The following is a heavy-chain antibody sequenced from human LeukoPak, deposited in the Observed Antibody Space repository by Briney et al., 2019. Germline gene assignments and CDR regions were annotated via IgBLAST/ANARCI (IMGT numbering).Heavy chain of an antibody. CDR3: ARTRGSHIDY. CDR1: GGSLSSSSYY. V-gene: IGHV4-39*01. J-gene: IGHJ4*02. CDR2: IYYSGST. D-gene: IGHD3-16*01. Sequence: SETLSLTCTVSGGSLSSSSYYWGWLRQPPGKGLEWIGSIYYSGSTYYNPSLKSRVTISVDTSKNQFSLKLSSVTAADTAVYYCARTRGSHIDYWGQGTLVTVSS.